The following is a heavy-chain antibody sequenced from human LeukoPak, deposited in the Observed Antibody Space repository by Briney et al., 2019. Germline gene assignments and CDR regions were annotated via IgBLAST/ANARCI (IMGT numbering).Heavy chain of an antibody. CDR1: GCTFDDYA. Sequence: GRSLRLSCAASGCTFDDYAMHWVRQAPGKGLEWVSGISWNSGSIGYADSVKGRFTISRDNAKNSLYLQMNSLRADDTALYYCAKSSYCSSTSCFFDYWGQGTLVTVSS. CDR2: ISWNSGSI. D-gene: IGHD2-2*01. V-gene: IGHV3-9*01. J-gene: IGHJ4*02. CDR3: AKSSYCSSTSCFFDY.